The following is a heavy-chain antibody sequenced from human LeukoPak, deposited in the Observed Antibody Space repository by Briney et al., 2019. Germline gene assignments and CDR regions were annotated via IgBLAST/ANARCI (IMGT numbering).Heavy chain of an antibody. CDR3: ARGGGHQPTYYQYLDV. CDR1: GFTVSNSY. V-gene: IGHV3-53*01. Sequence: GGSLRLSCAASGFTVSNSYMTWVRQAPDKGLEWVSLTYSAGFTYYPDSVKGRFTISRDIAKSTVFLQMNSLRVEDTAVYYCARGGGHQPTYYQYLDVWGKGTTVTVSS. D-gene: IGHD1-14*01. J-gene: IGHJ6*03. CDR2: TYSAGFT.